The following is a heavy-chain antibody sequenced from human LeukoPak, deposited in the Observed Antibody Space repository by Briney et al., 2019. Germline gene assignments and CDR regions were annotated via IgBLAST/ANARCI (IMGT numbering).Heavy chain of an antibody. V-gene: IGHV1-2*02. CDR1: GYTFTGYY. J-gene: IGHJ4*02. D-gene: IGHD6-6*01. Sequence: ASVKVSCKASGYTFTGYYVHWVRQAPGQGLEWMAWINPSSGVTKYAQKFQGRVTMTSDTSINTAYMELTRLGSDDTAVYYCARSKQLVRFLDYWGQGSLVTVSS. CDR3: ARSKQLVRFLDY. CDR2: INPSSGVT.